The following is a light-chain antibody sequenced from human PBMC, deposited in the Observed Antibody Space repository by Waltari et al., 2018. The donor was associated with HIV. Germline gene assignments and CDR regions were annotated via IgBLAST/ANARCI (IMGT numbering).Light chain of an antibody. J-gene: IGKJ4*01. Sequence: EIVLTQTPRTPPLAPGGRAALPCRASQSVRSASLAWYQQKPGQAPRLLIFGASSRAPGIPDRFSGSGAVTDFILTISRLEPEDCAVYYCQQYAASPLTFGGGTRVEIK. V-gene: IGKV3-20*01. CDR2: GAS. CDR1: QSVRSAS. CDR3: QQYAASPLT.